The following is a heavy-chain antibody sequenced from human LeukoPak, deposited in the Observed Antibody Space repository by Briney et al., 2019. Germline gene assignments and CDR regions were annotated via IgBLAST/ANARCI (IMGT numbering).Heavy chain of an antibody. CDR1: GFTFSSYA. D-gene: IGHD4-23*01. CDR3: ARTGAYGGFDY. CDR2: ISYDGSNK. Sequence: GGSLRLSCAASGFTFSSYAMHWVRQAPGKGLEWVAVISYDGSNKYYADSVKGRFTISRDNSKNTLYLQMNSLRAEDTAVYYCARTGAYGGFDYWGQGTLVTVSS. V-gene: IGHV3-30-3*01. J-gene: IGHJ4*02.